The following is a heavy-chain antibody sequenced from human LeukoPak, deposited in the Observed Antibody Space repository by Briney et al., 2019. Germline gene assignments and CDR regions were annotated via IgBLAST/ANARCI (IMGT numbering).Heavy chain of an antibody. CDR3: VRELTAVADPKVD. V-gene: IGHV3-74*01. Sequence: GGSLRLSCAASGFTSSSYWMHWVRQVPGKGLVWVSRISGDGTARNYADSVKGRFTTSRDDAKNTVDLQMNSLRGEDTAVYYCVRELTAVADPKVDWGQGTLVTVSS. D-gene: IGHD6-19*01. CDR1: GFTSSSYW. J-gene: IGHJ4*02. CDR2: ISGDGTAR.